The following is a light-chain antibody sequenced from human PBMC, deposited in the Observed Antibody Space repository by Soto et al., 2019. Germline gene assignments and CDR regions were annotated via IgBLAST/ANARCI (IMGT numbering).Light chain of an antibody. CDR2: GTS. J-gene: IGKJ4*01. CDR1: QTIRTY. CDR3: QKYDSALRT. V-gene: IGKV1-27*01. Sequence: DIQMTQSPSSLSVSVGDRVTITCRASQTIRTYLNWYQQKPGEAPKLLIYGTSYLESGVPSRFTASGYGTDFTLTISSLQPEDVATYYCQKYDSALRTFGGGTTVEI.